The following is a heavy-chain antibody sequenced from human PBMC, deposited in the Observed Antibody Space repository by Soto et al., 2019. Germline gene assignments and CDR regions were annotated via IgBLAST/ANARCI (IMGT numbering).Heavy chain of an antibody. V-gene: IGHV1-69*12. J-gene: IGHJ6*02. CDR1: GGTFSSYA. Sequence: QVQLVQSGAEVKKPGSSVKVSCKASGGTFSSYAISWVRQAPGQGLEWMGGIIPIFGTANYAQKFQGRVTITADESTSTAYMELSSLRSEATAVYYCARGYSSSWYSYYYYGMDVWGQGTTVTVSS. CDR2: IIPIFGTA. CDR3: ARGYSSSWYSYYYYGMDV. D-gene: IGHD6-13*01.